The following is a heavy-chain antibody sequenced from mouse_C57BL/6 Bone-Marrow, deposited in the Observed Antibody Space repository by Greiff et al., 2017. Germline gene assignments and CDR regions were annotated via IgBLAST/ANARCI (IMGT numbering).Heavy chain of an antibody. V-gene: IGHV1-54*01. CDR1: GYAFTNYL. J-gene: IGHJ3*01. CDR2: INPGSGGT. CDR3: SRSATVVAPFAY. D-gene: IGHD1-1*01. Sequence: QVQLQQSGAELVRPGTSVKVSCKASGYAFTNYLIEWVKQRPGQGLEWIGVINPGSGGTNYNEKFKGKATLTADKSSSTAYMQRSSLTSEDSAVYFGSRSATVVAPFAYWGQGTLVTVSA.